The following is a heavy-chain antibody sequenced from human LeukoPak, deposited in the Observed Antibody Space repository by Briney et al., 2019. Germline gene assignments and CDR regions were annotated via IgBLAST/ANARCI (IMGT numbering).Heavy chain of an antibody. CDR3: ARVDYSNAFDI. V-gene: IGHV1-8*03. CDR2: MNPNSGNS. Sequence: GASVKVSCKASGYTFTNYDINWVRQATGQGLEWMGWMNPNSGNSGCAQKFQGRVTITRNNSITTAYMELSSLRSEDTAVYYCARVDYSNAFDIWGQGTMVTVSS. D-gene: IGHD4-11*01. CDR1: GYTFTNYD. J-gene: IGHJ3*02.